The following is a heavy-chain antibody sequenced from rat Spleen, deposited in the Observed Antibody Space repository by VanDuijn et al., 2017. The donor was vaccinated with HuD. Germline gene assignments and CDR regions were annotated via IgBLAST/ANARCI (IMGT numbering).Heavy chain of an antibody. CDR3: TREEDNSYYFDY. V-gene: IGHV2-63*01. Sequence: QVQLKESGPGLVQPSQTLSLTCTVSGFSLTSYNVHWVRQPPGKGLEWMGRMRYNGDTSYNSALKSRLSISRDTSKNQVFLKMSSLQTEDTATYYCTREEDNSYYFDYWGQGVMVTVSS. D-gene: IGHD1-10*01. CDR2: MRYNGDT. CDR1: GFSLTSYN. J-gene: IGHJ2*01.